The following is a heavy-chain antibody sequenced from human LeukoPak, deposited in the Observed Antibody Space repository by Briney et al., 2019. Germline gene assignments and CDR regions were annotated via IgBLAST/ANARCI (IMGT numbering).Heavy chain of an antibody. CDR3: ARGGVVPAAMIYYYYGMDV. CDR1: GGSISSGGYS. Sequence: SQTLSLTCAVPGGSISSGGYSWSWIRQPPGKGLEWIGYIYHSGSTYYNPSLKSRVTISVDRSKNQFSLKLSSVTAADTAVYYCARGGVVPAAMIYYYYGMDVWGQGTTVTVSS. D-gene: IGHD2-2*01. V-gene: IGHV4-30-2*01. CDR2: IYHSGST. J-gene: IGHJ6*02.